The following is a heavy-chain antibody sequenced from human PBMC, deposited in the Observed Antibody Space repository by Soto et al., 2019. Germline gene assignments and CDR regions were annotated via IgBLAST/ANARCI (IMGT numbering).Heavy chain of an antibody. D-gene: IGHD3-16*01. Sequence: SETLSLTYTVSRGSIHTSTYYWGWIRQPPGKGLEWIGSIYYSGNAYYNPSPRGRVTMSVDTSENQFSLRLRSVTAADTAVYYCARHSPYYDTTVLPIRGGLDSWGQGTLVTVSS. J-gene: IGHJ4*02. CDR3: ARHSPYYDTTVLPIRGGLDS. CDR2: IYYSGNA. CDR1: RGSIHTSTYY. V-gene: IGHV4-39*01.